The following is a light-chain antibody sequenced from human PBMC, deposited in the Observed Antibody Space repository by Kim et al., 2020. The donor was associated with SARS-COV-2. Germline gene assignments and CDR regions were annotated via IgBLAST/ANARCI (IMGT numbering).Light chain of an antibody. CDR3: SSYAGSNNGV. J-gene: IGLJ2*01. CDR2: DVT. CDR1: SSDIASYDY. V-gene: IGLV2-8*01. Sequence: GQSVTISCTGSSSDIASYDYVSWYQQYPDKAPKLIIYDVTKRPSGVPDRFSGSKSANTASLTVSGLQAEDEADYYCSSYAGSNNGVFGGGPQLTVL.